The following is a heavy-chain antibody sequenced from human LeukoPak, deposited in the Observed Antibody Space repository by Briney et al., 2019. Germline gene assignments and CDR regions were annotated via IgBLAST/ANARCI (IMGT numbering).Heavy chain of an antibody. D-gene: IGHD1-26*01. CDR3: ARGELPTYFDY. CDR1: GGSISSYY. J-gene: IGHJ4*02. Sequence: PSETLSLTCTVSGGSISSYYWSWIRQPPGKGLEWIGDIYYSGSTNYNPSLKSRVTISVDTSKNQFSLKLSSVTAADMAVYYCARGELPTYFDYWGQGTLVTVSS. V-gene: IGHV4-59*01. CDR2: IYYSGST.